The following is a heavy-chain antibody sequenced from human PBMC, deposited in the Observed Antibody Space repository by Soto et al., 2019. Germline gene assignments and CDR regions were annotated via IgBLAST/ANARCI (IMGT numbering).Heavy chain of an antibody. V-gene: IGHV1-18*01. Sequence: QVQLVQSGGEVKKPGASVKVSCKASGYTFTNYGISWVRQAPGQGLEWMGWINVYNGNTKYAQKVQGRVTMTTDTXXXTXXMGLRSLRSDDTAVYYCARGVGSGSYYNQYNWFDPWGQGTLVTVSS. CDR2: INVYNGNT. CDR1: GYTFTNYG. J-gene: IGHJ5*02. CDR3: ARGVGSGSYYNQYNWFDP. D-gene: IGHD3-10*01.